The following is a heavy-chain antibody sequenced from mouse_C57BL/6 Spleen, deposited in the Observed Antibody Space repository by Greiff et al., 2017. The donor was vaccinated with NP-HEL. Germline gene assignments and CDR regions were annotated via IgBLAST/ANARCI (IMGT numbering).Heavy chain of an antibody. Sequence: VQLKESGPELVKPGASVKISCKASGYAFSSSWMNWVKQRPGKGLEWIGRIYPGDGDTNYNGKFKGKATLTADKSSSTAYMQLSSLTSEDSAVYFCARGGGSSYGFAYWGQGTPVTVSA. V-gene: IGHV1-82*01. D-gene: IGHD1-1*01. CDR3: ARGGGSSYGFAY. CDR1: GYAFSSSW. J-gene: IGHJ3*01. CDR2: IYPGDGDT.